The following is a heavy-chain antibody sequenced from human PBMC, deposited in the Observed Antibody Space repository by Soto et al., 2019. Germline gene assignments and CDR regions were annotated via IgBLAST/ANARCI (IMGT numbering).Heavy chain of an antibody. CDR2: IDGIGSST. V-gene: IGHV3-23*01. CDR1: GFTFSNYG. Sequence: EVQLLESGGGLVQPGRSLRLSCAASGFTFSNYGMKWVRQAPGKGLEWVSGIDGIGSSTYYADSVKGRFTISRDNSKNTLFLQSTSLRAEDTALYYCAGGLDYWGQGTLVTVSS. CDR3: AGGLDY. D-gene: IGHD2-15*01. J-gene: IGHJ4*02.